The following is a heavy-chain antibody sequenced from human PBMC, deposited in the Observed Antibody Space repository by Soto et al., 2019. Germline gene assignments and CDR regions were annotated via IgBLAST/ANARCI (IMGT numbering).Heavy chain of an antibody. Sequence: PSETLSLTCTVSGGSISSSSYYWGWIRQPPGKGLEWIGSIYYSGSTYYNPSLKSQVTISVDTSKNQFSLKLSSVTAADTAVYYCARHGALWFGESDYMDVWGKGTTVS. CDR1: GGSISSSSYY. CDR2: IYYSGST. V-gene: IGHV4-39*01. D-gene: IGHD3-10*01. J-gene: IGHJ6*03. CDR3: ARHGALWFGESDYMDV.